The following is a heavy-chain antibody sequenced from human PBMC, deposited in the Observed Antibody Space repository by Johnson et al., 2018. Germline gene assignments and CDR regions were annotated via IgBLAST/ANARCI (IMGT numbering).Heavy chain of an antibody. D-gene: IGHD7-27*01. CDR3: ARVRPGFYYFHFDV. V-gene: IGHV3-30-3*01. CDR1: GFSFSSYA. CDR2: ISYDGSDK. Sequence: QVQLVQSGGGVVQPGRSLRLSCAASGFSFSSYAMHWVRQAPGKGLEWVTLISYDGSDKYYADSVKGRFIISRDNSKNTLFLQMNRLRPEDTAVYYCARVRPGFYYFHFDVWGKGTTVTVSS. J-gene: IGHJ6*03.